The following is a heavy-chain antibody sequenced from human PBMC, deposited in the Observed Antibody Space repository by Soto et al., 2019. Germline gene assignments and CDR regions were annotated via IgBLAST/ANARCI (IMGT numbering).Heavy chain of an antibody. Sequence: SGPTLVNPTQTLTLTCTFSGFSLTTNGMCVAWIRQPPGKALEWLALIDWDDDKYYSPSLKTRLTISKDTSKNQVVLTMTNMDPVDTATYYCARGISGGNNWFDPWGPGTLVTVS. CDR1: GFSLTTNGMC. CDR2: IDWDDDK. D-gene: IGHD2-15*01. CDR3: ARGISGGNNWFDP. J-gene: IGHJ5*02. V-gene: IGHV2-70*01.